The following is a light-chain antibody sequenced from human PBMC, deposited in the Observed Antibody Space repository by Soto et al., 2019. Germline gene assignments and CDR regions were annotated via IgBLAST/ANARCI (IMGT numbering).Light chain of an antibody. CDR3: QQYNVYSWT. J-gene: IGKJ1*01. CDR1: QSISSW. V-gene: IGKV1-5*03. CDR2: EAS. Sequence: DIQMTQSPSTLSASVGDRVTITCRASQSISSWLAWYQRKPGKAPKLLIYEASSLEKGVPARFGGSGSGTEFTLTISSLQPDDFATYYCQQYNVYSWTFGQGTKVDIK.